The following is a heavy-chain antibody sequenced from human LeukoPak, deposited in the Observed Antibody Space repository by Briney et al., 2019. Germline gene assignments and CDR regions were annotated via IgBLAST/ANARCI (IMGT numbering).Heavy chain of an antibody. CDR1: GFTFSTYS. V-gene: IGHV3-21*01. CDR3: ARDLGGYGDYGTNFDY. Sequence: GGSLRLSCAASGFTFSTYSMNWVRQAPGKGLEWVSSVSSSSSYIYYADSVKGRFTISRDNAKKSVYLQMNSLRAEDTAVYYCARDLGGYGDYGTNFDYWGQGTLVTVSS. J-gene: IGHJ4*02. D-gene: IGHD4-17*01. CDR2: VSSSSSYI.